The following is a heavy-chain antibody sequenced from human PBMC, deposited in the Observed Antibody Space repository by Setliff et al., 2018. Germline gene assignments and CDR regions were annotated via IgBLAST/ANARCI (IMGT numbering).Heavy chain of an antibody. CDR1: GYTFTSYY. CDR2: INPSGGST. V-gene: IGHV1-46*01. Sequence: GASVKVSCKASGYTFTSYYMHWVRQAPGQGLEWMRIINPSGGSTSYAQKFQGRVTMTRDTSTSTVYMELSSLRSEDTAVYYCAGTYYNFWSALDYYYYGMDVWGQGTTVTVSS. D-gene: IGHD3-3*01. CDR3: AGTYYNFWSALDYYYYGMDV. J-gene: IGHJ6*02.